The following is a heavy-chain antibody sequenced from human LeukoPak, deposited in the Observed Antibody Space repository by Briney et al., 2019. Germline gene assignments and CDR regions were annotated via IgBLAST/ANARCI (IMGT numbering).Heavy chain of an antibody. CDR1: GFTFSSYS. V-gene: IGHV3-21*01. J-gene: IGHJ4*02. Sequence: PGGSLRLSCAASGFTFSSYSMNWVRQAPGKGLEWVSSISSSSSYIYYADSVKGRFTISRDNAKNSLYLQMNSLRAEDTAVYYCARGPLITIFGVVTPPHYYFDYWGQGTLVTVSS. CDR2: ISSSSSYI. D-gene: IGHD3-3*01. CDR3: ARGPLITIFGVVTPPHYYFDY.